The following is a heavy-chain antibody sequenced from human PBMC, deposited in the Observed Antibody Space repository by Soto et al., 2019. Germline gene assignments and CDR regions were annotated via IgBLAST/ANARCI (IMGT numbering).Heavy chain of an antibody. V-gene: IGHV4-31*03. J-gene: IGHJ3*02. CDR2: IYYSGST. D-gene: IGHD3-10*01. CDR3: AGTQQGEVLGVGEARTGAFDS. CDR1: GGSISSGGYY. Sequence: SETLSLTCTVSGGSISSGGYYWSWIRQHPGKGLEWIGYIYYSGSTYYNPSLKSRVTISVDTPKNQFSLKLSSVTAADTAAYYCAGTQQGEVLGVGEARTGAFDSWGQGTMVTVSS.